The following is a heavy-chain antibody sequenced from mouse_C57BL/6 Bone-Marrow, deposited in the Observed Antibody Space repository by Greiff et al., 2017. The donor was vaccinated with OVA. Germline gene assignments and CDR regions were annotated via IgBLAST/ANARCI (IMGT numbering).Heavy chain of an antibody. D-gene: IGHD2-2*01. CDR3: ARDGYDPYGYFDV. Sequence: VQLQQSGPELVKPGASVKISCKASGYAFSSSWMNWVKQRPGKGLEWIGRIYPGDGDPNYNGKFKGKATLTADKSSSTAYMQLSSLTSEDSAVYVCARDGYDPYGYFDVWGTGTTVTVSS. J-gene: IGHJ1*03. CDR1: GYAFSSSW. V-gene: IGHV1-82*01. CDR2: IYPGDGDP.